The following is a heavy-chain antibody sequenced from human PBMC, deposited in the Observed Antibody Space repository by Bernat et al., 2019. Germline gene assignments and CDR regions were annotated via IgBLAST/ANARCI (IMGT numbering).Heavy chain of an antibody. CDR2: IYYNGVS. Sequence: QVQLQESGPGLVKPSESLSLTCTVSGGSMGSYFWTWFRQPPGKGLEWIGYIYYNGVSLYNPSLKSRVTISVDTSTNQFALRLTSVTAADTAVYFCVREVRSSPYYYMDVWGKGTPVTVSS. V-gene: IGHV4-59*01. CDR1: GGSMGSYF. D-gene: IGHD6-13*01. J-gene: IGHJ6*03. CDR3: VREVRSSPYYYMDV.